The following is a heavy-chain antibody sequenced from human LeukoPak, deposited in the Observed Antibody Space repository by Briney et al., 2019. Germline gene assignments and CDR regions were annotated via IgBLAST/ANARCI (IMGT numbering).Heavy chain of an antibody. CDR3: VRRGGSDGWGAFDI. V-gene: IGHV3-23*01. CDR1: EFTFSNYA. Sequence: GGSLRLSCAASEFTFSNYAMNWVRQAPGKGLEWVSSIRQSGDITYYADSVKGRFTISRDNSKNTLSLQMNSLSREDTAIYYCVRRGGSDGWGAFDIWGQGTAVTVSS. CDR2: IRQSGDIT. D-gene: IGHD5-24*01. J-gene: IGHJ3*02.